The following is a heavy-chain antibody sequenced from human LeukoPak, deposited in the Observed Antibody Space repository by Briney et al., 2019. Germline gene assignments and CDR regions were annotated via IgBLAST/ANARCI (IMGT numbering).Heavy chain of an antibody. CDR2: IYYSGST. CDR1: GGSISSGGYY. D-gene: IGHD2-2*02. Sequence: SETLSLTCTVSGGSISSGGYYWSWIRQHPGKGLEWIGYIYYSGSTYYNPSLRSRVTISVDTSKNQFSLKLSSVTAADTAVYYCARNQGYCSSSSCYNFDYWGQGTLVTVSS. CDR3: ARNQGYCSSSSCYNFDY. J-gene: IGHJ4*02. V-gene: IGHV4-31*03.